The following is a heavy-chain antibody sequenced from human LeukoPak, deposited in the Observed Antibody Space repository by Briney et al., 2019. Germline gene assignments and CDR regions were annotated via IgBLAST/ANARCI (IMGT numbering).Heavy chain of an antibody. V-gene: IGHV1-2*02. CDR1: GYTFTGYY. D-gene: IGHD6-13*01. CDR2: INPNSGGT. CDR3: ARDRGIAAAGDY. J-gene: IGHJ4*02. Sequence: ASVNVSCKASGYTFTGYYMHWVRQAPGQGLEWMGWINPNSGGTNYAQKFQGRVTMTRDTSISTAYMELSRLRSDDTAVYYCARDRGIAAAGDYWGQGTLVTVSS.